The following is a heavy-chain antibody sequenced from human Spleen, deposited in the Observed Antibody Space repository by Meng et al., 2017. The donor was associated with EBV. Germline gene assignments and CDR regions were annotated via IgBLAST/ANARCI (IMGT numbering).Heavy chain of an antibody. J-gene: IGHJ5*02. D-gene: IGHD4-17*01. CDR3: AQYGDNAWFDP. CDR2: IYSGGTT. Sequence: GQLVGSGGGLIQPGGSLRLSCAASGFTVSSNYMSWVRQAPGKGLEWVSLIYSGGTTYYADSVRGRFTISRDISKNTLSLQMNSLRAEDTAVYYCAQYGDNAWFDPWGQGTLVTVSS. CDR1: GFTVSSNY. V-gene: IGHV3-53*01.